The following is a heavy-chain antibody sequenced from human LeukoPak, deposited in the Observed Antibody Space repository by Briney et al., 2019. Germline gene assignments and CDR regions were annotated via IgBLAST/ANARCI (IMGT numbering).Heavy chain of an antibody. D-gene: IGHD5-18*01. J-gene: IGHJ4*02. CDR1: GGSISSSSYY. CDR3: ARAGYSYGYVDY. V-gene: IGHV4-39*07. CDR2: IYYSGST. Sequence: SETLSLTCAVSGGSISSSSYYWGWIRQPPGKGLEWIGSIYYSGSTWSSLKSRVTISIDTSKNKFSLKLSSVTAADTAVYYCARAGYSYGYVDYWGQGTLVTVSS.